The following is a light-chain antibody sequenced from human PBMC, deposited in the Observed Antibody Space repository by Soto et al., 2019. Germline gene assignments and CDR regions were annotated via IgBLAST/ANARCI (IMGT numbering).Light chain of an antibody. Sequence: DIHLTQSPSLLSASVGDRVTLTCRASQGISQYVAWYQKKPGKAPKLLIYAATVLQGGVPSRFSGTGSATEFILTISSLQPEDFATYYCQQRSDWPPELTFGGGTKVDIK. V-gene: IGKV1-9*01. J-gene: IGKJ4*01. CDR2: AAT. CDR3: QQRSDWPPELT. CDR1: QGISQY.